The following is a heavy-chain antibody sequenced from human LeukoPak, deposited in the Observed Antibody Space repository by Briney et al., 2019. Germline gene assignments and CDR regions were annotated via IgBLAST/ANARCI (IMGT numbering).Heavy chain of an antibody. V-gene: IGHV1-8*01. CDR3: AREYGSGSYSWFDP. Sequence: ASVKVSCXASGYTFTSYDINWVRQATGQGLEWMAWMNPNSGNTGYAQKFQGRVTMTRNTSISTAYMELSSLRSEDTAVYYCAREYGSGSYSWFDPWGQGTLVTVSS. CDR2: MNPNSGNT. CDR1: GYTFTSYD. J-gene: IGHJ5*02. D-gene: IGHD3-10*01.